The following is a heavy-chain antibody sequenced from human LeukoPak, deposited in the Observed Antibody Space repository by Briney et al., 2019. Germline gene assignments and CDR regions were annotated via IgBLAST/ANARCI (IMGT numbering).Heavy chain of an antibody. CDR1: GGSISSYY. CDR2: IYYSGST. Sequence: TSETLSLTCTVSGGSISSYYWSWIRQPPGKGLEWIGYIYYSGSTNYNPSLKSRVTISVDTSKNQFSLKLSSVTAADTAGYYCARSYGDLSNWFDPWGQGPLVTASS. J-gene: IGHJ5*02. CDR3: ARSYGDLSNWFDP. D-gene: IGHD4-17*01. V-gene: IGHV4-59*01.